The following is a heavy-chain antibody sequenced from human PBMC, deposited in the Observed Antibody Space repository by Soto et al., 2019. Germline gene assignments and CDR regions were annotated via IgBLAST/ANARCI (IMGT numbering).Heavy chain of an antibody. D-gene: IGHD3-3*01. Sequence: SYTLSLTCTLSGGCFSVGGYYGRWIHQHPGKGLEWMGYISYRGSTKYKPSLQSRITVSIDTSKNQFSLGLTSVTAADTAIYFCARTSIFGVVLNAFDIWGQGTLVTVSS. CDR1: GGCFSVGGYY. CDR2: ISYRGST. V-gene: IGHV4-31*03. J-gene: IGHJ3*02. CDR3: ARTSIFGVVLNAFDI.